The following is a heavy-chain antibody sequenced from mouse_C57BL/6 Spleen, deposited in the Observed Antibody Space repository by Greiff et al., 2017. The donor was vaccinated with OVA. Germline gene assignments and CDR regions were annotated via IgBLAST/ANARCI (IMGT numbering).Heavy chain of an antibody. Sequence: EVQLQQSGPELVKPGASVKMSCKASGYTFTDYNMHWVKQSPGKSLAWIGYINPNNGGTSYNQKFKGKATLTVNKSSSTAYMELRSLTSEDSAVYYCASNYEGLWYVDVWGTGTTVTVSS. CDR1: GYTFTDYN. CDR2: INPNNGGT. CDR3: ASNYEGLWYVDV. J-gene: IGHJ1*03. V-gene: IGHV1-22*01. D-gene: IGHD2-1*01.